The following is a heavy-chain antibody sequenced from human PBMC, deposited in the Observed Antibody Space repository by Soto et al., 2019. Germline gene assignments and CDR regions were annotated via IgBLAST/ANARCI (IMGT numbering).Heavy chain of an antibody. CDR2: ISSSGSTI. J-gene: IGHJ6*03. CDR3: ARVYGSAYYYYYMDV. D-gene: IGHD3-10*01. V-gene: IGHV3-11*01. Sequence: QVQLVESGGGLVKPGGSLRLSCAASGFTFSGYYMSWIRQATGKGLEWVSYISSSGSTIYYADSVKGRFTISRDNAKNSLYLQMNSLRAEHTAVYYCARVYGSAYYYYYMDVWGKGTTVTVSS. CDR1: GFTFSGYY.